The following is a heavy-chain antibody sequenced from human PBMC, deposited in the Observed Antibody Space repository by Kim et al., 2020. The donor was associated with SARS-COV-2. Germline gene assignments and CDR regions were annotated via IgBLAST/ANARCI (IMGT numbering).Heavy chain of an antibody. V-gene: IGHV4-61*07. Sequence: SNNSNPSLKSRVTISVDTSKNQFSLKLSSVTAADTAVYYCASHQTTAIDYWGQGTLVTVSS. CDR3: ASHQTTAIDY. J-gene: IGHJ4*02. CDR2: SN. D-gene: IGHD4-4*01.